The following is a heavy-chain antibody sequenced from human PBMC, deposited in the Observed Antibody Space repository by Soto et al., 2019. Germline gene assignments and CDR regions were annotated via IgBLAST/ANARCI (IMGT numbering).Heavy chain of an antibody. CDR2: IWNDGSSK. Sequence: GGSLRLSCAASGFTFSRYGMHWVRQAPGKGLEWVAFIWNDGSSKYYADSVKGRFTISRDNSKNTLYLQLNSLTAEDTAMYYWSTLGDREIRDYWGQGTMVTVSS. V-gene: IGHV3-30*02. D-gene: IGHD3-10*01. CDR1: GFTFSRYG. CDR3: STLGDREIRDY. J-gene: IGHJ4*02.